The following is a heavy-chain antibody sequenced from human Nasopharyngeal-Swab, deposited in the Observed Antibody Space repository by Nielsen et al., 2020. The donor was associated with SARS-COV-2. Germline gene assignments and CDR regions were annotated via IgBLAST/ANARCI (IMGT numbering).Heavy chain of an antibody. CDR1: GFTFSRLS. CDR3: ATGTWFGY. J-gene: IGHJ5*01. Sequence: GESLKISCAASGFTFSRLSMTWVRQAPGKGLEWVANVNEDRSEQYYVDSVEGRFTISRDNARNSLFLQMNSLRAEDTAVYYCATGTWFGYWGQGTLVTVSS. V-gene: IGHV3-7*03. CDR2: VNEDRSEQ.